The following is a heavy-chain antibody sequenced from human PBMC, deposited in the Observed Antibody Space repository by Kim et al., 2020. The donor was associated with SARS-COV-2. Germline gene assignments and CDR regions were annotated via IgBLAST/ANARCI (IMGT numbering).Heavy chain of an antibody. CDR1: GYTFTSYY. CDR3: ARDQVRSSSTYYYYYGMDV. D-gene: IGHD6-6*01. CDR2: INPSGGST. J-gene: IGHJ6*02. V-gene: IGHV1-46*01. Sequence: ASVKVSCKASGYTFTSYYMHWVRQAPGQGLEWMGIINPSGGSTSYAQKFQGRVTMTRDTSTSTVYMELSSLRSEDTAVYYCARDQVRSSSTYYYYYGMDVWGQGTTVTVSS.